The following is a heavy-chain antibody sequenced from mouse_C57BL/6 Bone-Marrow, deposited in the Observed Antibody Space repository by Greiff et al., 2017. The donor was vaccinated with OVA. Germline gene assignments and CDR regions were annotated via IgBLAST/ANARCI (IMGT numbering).Heavy chain of an antibody. CDR1: GFTFSSYA. D-gene: IGHD2-10*02. Sequence: EVKLVESGGGLVKPGGSLKLSCAASGFTFSSYAMSWVRQTPEKRLEWVATISDGGSYTYYPDNVKGRFTISRDNAKNNLYLQMSHLKSEDTAMYYCARDSSYYFDDWGQGTTLTVSS. J-gene: IGHJ2*01. CDR3: ARDSSYYFDD. CDR2: ISDGGSYT. V-gene: IGHV5-4*01.